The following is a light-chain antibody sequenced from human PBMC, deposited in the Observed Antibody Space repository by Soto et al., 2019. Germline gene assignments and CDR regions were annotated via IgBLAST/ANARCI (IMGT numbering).Light chain of an antibody. V-gene: IGKV3-15*01. CDR2: GPS. CDR3: LQYHNLWA. Sequence: ETVMTQSPATLSVSPGERATLSCRASQSVSSYLAWYQQKPGQAPRLLIYGPSTRATGIPARFSGSGSGTEFTLTISSLQSEDFAVYSCLQYHNLWAFGQGTKVEI. CDR1: QSVSSY. J-gene: IGKJ1*01.